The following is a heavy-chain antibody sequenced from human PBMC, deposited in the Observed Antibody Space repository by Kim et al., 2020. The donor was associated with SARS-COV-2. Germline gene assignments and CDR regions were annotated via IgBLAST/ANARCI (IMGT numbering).Heavy chain of an antibody. CDR2: INAGNGNT. V-gene: IGHV1-3*01. D-gene: IGHD7-27*01. J-gene: IGHJ6*02. Sequence: ASVKVSCKASGYTFTSYAMHWVRQAPGQRLEWMGWINAGNGNTKYSQKFQGSVTITRDTSASTAYMELSSLRSEDTAVYYCARVMGTWDFYYGIDVWGQGTTITVSS. CDR1: GYTFTSYA. CDR3: ARVMGTWDFYYGIDV.